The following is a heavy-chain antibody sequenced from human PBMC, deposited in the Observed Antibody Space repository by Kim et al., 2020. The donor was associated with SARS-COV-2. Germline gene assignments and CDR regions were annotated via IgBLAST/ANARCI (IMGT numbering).Heavy chain of an antibody. CDR2: ISGSGGST. D-gene: IGHD2-2*01. J-gene: IGHJ4*02. Sequence: GGSLRLSCAASGFTFSSYAMSWVRQAPGKGLEWVSAISGSGGSTYYADSVKGRFTISRDNSKNTLYLQMNSLRAEDTAVYYCAKDRATDIVVVPAASPDYWGQGTLVTVS. CDR3: AKDRATDIVVVPAASPDY. V-gene: IGHV3-23*01. CDR1: GFTFSSYA.